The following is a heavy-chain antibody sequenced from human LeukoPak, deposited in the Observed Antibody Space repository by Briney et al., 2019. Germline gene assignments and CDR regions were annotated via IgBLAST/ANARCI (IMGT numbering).Heavy chain of an antibody. CDR3: AKGCSYTSCYTSDY. CDR2: ISGSGDST. J-gene: IGHJ4*02. V-gene: IGHV3-23*01. Sequence: GGSLRLSCAASGFTFSNYAMTWVRQAPGKGLEWVSAISGSGDSTHYADSAKGRFTISRDNSKNTLYLQMNSLRAEDTAVYYCAKGCSYTSCYTSDYWGQGTLVTVSS. D-gene: IGHD2-2*02. CDR1: GFTFSNYA.